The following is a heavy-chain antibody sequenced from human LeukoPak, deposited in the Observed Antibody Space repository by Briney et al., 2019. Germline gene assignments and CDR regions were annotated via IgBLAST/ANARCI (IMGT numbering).Heavy chain of an antibody. CDR1: GFTFSSYS. CDR2: INSDGSST. D-gene: IGHD3-22*01. CDR3: ASPLQTHGSGYYLGSNAFDI. V-gene: IGHV3-74*01. Sequence: PGGSLRLSCAASGFTFSSYSMNWVRQAPGKGLVWVSRINSDGSSTSYADSVKGRFTISRDNAKNTLYLQMNSLRAEDTAVYYCASPLQTHGSGYYLGSNAFDIWGQGTMVTVSS. J-gene: IGHJ3*02.